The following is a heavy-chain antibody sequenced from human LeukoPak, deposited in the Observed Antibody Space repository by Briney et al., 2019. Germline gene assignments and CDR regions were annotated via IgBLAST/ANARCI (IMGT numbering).Heavy chain of an antibody. J-gene: IGHJ4*02. CDR1: GFTFSSYW. Sequence: AGSLRLSCAASGFTFSSYWMSWVRQAPGKGLEWVANIKQDGSEKYYVDSVKGRFTISRDNAKNSLYLQMNSLRAEDTAVYYCARRVVVRKLYYFDYWGQGTLVTVSS. V-gene: IGHV3-7*01. CDR2: IKQDGSEK. CDR3: ARRVVVRKLYYFDY. D-gene: IGHD3-22*01.